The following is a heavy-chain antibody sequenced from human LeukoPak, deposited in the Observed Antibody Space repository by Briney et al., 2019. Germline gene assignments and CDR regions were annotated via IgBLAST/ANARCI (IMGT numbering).Heavy chain of an antibody. D-gene: IGHD2-21*01. J-gene: IGHJ6*02. V-gene: IGHV1-18*01. Sequence: ASVKVSCKASGYTFTSYSITWVRQDPGQGLEWMGWVSTFNDDTKHAQKFQGRLTMTTDTSTSTAYMELRSLRSDDTAVYYCARFLFGITNYGLDVWGQGTTVTVSS. CDR1: GYTFTSYS. CDR3: ARFLFGITNYGLDV. CDR2: VSTFNDDT.